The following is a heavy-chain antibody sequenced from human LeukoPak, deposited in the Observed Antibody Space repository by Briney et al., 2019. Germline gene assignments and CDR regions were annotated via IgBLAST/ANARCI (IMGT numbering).Heavy chain of an antibody. CDR1: VGSISSYY. Sequence: SETLSLTCTVSVGSISSYYWSWIRQPPGKGLEWIGYIYYSGSTNYNPSLKSRVTISVTTSKNQFSLKLSSVTAADTAVYYCARVSAATIDYWGQGTLVTVSS. J-gene: IGHJ4*02. CDR3: ARVSAATIDY. D-gene: IGHD2-15*01. CDR2: IYYSGST. V-gene: IGHV4-59*01.